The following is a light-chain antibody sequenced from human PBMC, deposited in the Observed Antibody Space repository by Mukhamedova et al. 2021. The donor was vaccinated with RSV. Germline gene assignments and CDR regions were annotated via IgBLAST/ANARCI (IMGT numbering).Light chain of an antibody. Sequence: SVSSSLAWFQQKPGQAPRLLIYDASNRATGIPARFSGSGSGTDFTLTISSLEPEDFVVYYCQQNDNWPITFGQGTRLEIK. J-gene: IGKJ5*01. CDR3: QQNDNWPIT. CDR1: SVSSS. CDR2: DAS. V-gene: IGKV3-11*01.